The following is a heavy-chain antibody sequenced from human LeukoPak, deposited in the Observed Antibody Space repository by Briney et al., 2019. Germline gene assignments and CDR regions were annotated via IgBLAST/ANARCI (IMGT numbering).Heavy chain of an antibody. J-gene: IGHJ4*02. CDR2: IYYSGST. Sequence: PSETLSLTCTVSGGSISSSSYYWGWIRQPPGKGLEWIGSIYYSGSTYYNPSLKSRVTISVDTSKNQFSLKLSSVTAADTAVYYCARTFAGSTFDYWGQGTLVTVSS. CDR1: GGSISSSSYY. V-gene: IGHV4-39*01. CDR3: ARTFAGSTFDY. D-gene: IGHD3-10*01.